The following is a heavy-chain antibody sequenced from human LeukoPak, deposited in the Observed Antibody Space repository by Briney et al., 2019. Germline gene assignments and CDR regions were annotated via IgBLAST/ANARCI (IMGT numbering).Heavy chain of an antibody. J-gene: IGHJ4*02. V-gene: IGHV3-23*01. CDR3: GKDPNRYFYDSSGYFDF. CDR2: ISDSGRST. Sequence: GGSLRLSCAASGFTFRNCAMSWVRQAPGKGLEWVSSISDSGRSTYYADSVKGRFTISRDNSKNTLYLQINSLRADDTAVYYCGKDPNRYFYDSSGYFDFWGQGTLVTVSS. CDR1: GFTFRNCA. D-gene: IGHD3-22*01.